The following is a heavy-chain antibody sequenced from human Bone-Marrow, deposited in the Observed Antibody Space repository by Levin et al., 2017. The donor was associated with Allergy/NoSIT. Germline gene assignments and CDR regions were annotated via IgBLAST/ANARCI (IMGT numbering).Heavy chain of an antibody. Sequence: VASVKVSCKASGYTFTSYGISWVRQAPGQGLEWMGWISAYNGNTNYAQKLQGRVTMTTDTSTSTAYMELRSLRSDDTAVYYCARDLYGTTYYDFWSGYEHDAFDIWGQGTMVTVSS. CDR3: ARDLYGTTYYDFWSGYEHDAFDI. CDR1: GYTFTSYG. D-gene: IGHD3-3*01. V-gene: IGHV1-18*01. J-gene: IGHJ3*02. CDR2: ISAYNGNT.